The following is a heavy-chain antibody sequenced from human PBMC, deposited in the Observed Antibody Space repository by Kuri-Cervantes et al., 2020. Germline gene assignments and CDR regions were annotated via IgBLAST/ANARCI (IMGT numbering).Heavy chain of an antibody. D-gene: IGHD3-10*01. CDR1: GYTFTTYG. CDR3: AREPGYGSGPLDY. CDR2: ISAYNGNT. V-gene: IGHV1-18*01. J-gene: IGHJ4*02. Sequence: AAVKVSCKASGYTFTTYGISWVRQAPGQGLEWMGWISAYNGNTNYAQKFQSRVTMTRDTSTSTVYMELSSLRSEDTAVYYCAREPGYGSGPLDYWGQGTLVTVSS.